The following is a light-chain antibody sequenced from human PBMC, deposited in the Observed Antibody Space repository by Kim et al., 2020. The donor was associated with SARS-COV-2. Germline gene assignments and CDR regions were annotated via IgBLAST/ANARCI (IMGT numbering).Light chain of an antibody. CDR2: GVS. V-gene: IGKV3-20*01. Sequence: SLEPGERATLSSRASQSIKPKYLAWYQQKSGQAPRLLIYGVSTRSTGIPDRFSGSGSGTDFTLTISRLEAEDFAMYYCQHYGGSYIFGQGTKLEI. J-gene: IGKJ2*01. CDR1: QSIKPKY. CDR3: QHYGGSYI.